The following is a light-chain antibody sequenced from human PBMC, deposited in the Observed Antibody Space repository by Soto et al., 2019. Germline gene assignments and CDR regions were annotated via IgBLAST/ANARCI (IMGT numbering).Light chain of an antibody. Sequence: QSVLTQPPSVSGAPGQRVTISCTGNSSNIVAGYDVNWYQQLPGTAPKLLIYGNNNRPSGVPDRFSGSKSGTSASLAVTGLQAEDEADYYCQSYATGLSVLYVFGTGTKVTVL. CDR3: QSYATGLSVLYV. CDR1: SSNIVAGYD. CDR2: GNN. J-gene: IGLJ1*01. V-gene: IGLV1-40*01.